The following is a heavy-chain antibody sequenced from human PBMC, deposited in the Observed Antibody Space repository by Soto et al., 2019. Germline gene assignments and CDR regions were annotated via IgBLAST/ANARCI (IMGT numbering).Heavy chain of an antibody. J-gene: IGHJ6*02. D-gene: IGHD5-18*01. Sequence: GGSLRLSCASSVFTFSSYDMHWVRQATGNGLEWVSGIGTAGDIYYPGSVKGRFTISRENAKNSLYLQMIGLRAEDTAVYYCARGMGRGYSYGIQYYYGMDVWGQGTTVTVSS. CDR1: VFTFSSYD. V-gene: IGHV3-13*01. CDR3: ARGMGRGYSYGIQYYYGMDV. CDR2: IGTAGDI.